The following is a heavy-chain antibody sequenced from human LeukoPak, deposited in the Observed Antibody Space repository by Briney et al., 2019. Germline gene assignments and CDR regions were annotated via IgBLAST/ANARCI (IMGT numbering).Heavy chain of an antibody. V-gene: IGHV4-39*01. Sequence: SETLSLTCTVSGGSIRSSYYYWGWIRQPPGKGLEWIGSIYDSGSTYYNPSLKSRVTISVDTSKNQFSLKLSSVTAAGTAVYYCARQAHYYDSSGYSNYFDYWGQGTLVTVSS. CDR2: IYDSGST. CDR3: ARQAHYYDSSGYSNYFDY. J-gene: IGHJ4*02. D-gene: IGHD3-22*01. CDR1: GGSIRSSYYY.